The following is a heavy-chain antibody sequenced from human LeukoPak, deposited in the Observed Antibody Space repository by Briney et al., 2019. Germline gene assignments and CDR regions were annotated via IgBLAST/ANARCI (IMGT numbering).Heavy chain of an antibody. D-gene: IGHD2-15*01. V-gene: IGHV3-21*01. CDR2: ISSDGSYI. Sequence: ETLSLTCTVSGGSISSYYWSWIRQPPGKGLEWVSLISSDGSYIYYADSVRGRFTISRDNAKNSLYLQMNSLRAEDTAVYFCASPHYCSGSSCCFGYWGQGTLVAVSS. CDR3: ASPHYCSGSSCCFGY. J-gene: IGHJ4*03. CDR1: GGSISSYY.